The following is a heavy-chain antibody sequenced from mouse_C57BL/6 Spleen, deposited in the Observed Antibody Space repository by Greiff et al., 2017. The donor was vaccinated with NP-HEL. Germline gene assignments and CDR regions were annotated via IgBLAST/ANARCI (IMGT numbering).Heavy chain of an antibody. CDR2: ISDGGSYT. D-gene: IGHD1-1*01. J-gene: IGHJ2*01. CDR3: ARDGGITTVVAKVYFDY. V-gene: IGHV5-4*01. Sequence: EVMLVESGGGLVKPGGSLKLSCAASGFTFSSYAMSWVRQTPEKRLEWVATISDGGSYTYYPDNVKGRFTISRDNAKNNLYLQMSHLKSEDTAMYYCARDGGITTVVAKVYFDYWGQGTTLTVSS. CDR1: GFTFSSYA.